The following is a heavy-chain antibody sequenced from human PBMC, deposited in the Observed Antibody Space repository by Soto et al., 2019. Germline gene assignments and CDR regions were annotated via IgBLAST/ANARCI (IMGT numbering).Heavy chain of an antibody. CDR3: ARERSFDELLRHYFDY. J-gene: IGHJ4*02. V-gene: IGHV4-39*02. Sequence: QLQLQESGPGLVKPSETLSLTCTVSGGPFSSSSSYWGWIRQPPGKGLEWIGTTYYIGSTYYNPSLKSRVTLSVDTSKNQFSLRLSSVTAADTAVYYCARERSFDELLRHYFDYWGQGTLVTVSS. CDR2: TYYIGST. D-gene: IGHD3-10*01. CDR1: GGPFSSSSSY.